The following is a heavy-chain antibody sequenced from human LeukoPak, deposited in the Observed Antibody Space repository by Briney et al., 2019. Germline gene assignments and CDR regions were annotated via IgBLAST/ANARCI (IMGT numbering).Heavy chain of an antibody. V-gene: IGHV1-69*13. J-gene: IGHJ4*02. CDR3: DLVDLSPHTYYFDY. Sequence: SVKVSCKASGGTFSSYAISWVRQAPGQGLEWMGGIIPIFGTANYAQKFQGRVTITADESTSTAYMELSSLRSEDTAVYYCDLVDLSPHTYYFDYWGQGTLVTVSS. D-gene: IGHD3-9*01. CDR1: GGTFSSYA. CDR2: IIPIFGTA.